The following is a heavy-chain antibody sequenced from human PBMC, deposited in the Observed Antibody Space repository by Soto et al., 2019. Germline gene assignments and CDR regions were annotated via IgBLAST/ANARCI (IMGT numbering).Heavy chain of an antibody. D-gene: IGHD3-22*01. CDR1: GYTFTCYY. CDR3: ARDRLFTATEIPRPHFAMDV. J-gene: IGHJ6*02. CDR2: INPNSGGT. V-gene: IGHV1-2*04. Sequence: ASVKVSCKASGYTFTCYYMHWVRQAPGQGLEWMGWINPNSGGTNYAQKFQGWVTMTRDTSISTAYMELSRLRSDDTAVYYCARDRLFTATEIPRPHFAMDVWGQGTTVTVSS.